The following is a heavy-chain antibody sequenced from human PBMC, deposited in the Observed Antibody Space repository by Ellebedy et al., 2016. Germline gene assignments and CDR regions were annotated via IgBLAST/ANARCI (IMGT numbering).Heavy chain of an antibody. D-gene: IGHD6-6*01. J-gene: IGHJ4*02. V-gene: IGHV4-61*01. CDR3: ARRGPSSSSLFDY. Sequence: SETLSLTCTVSGGSVSSGSYYWSWIRQPPGKGLEWIGYIYYSGTTNYNPSLKSRVTISEDTSKNQFSLKLSSVTAADTAVYYCARRGPSSSSLFDYWGQGTLVTVSS. CDR2: IYYSGTT. CDR1: GGSVSSGSYY.